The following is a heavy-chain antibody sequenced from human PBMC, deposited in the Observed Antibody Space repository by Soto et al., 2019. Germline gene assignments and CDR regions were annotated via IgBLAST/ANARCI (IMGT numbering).Heavy chain of an antibody. J-gene: IGHJ3*02. Sequence: PSETLSLTCPFSSAPVSSTTYTWGWIRQPPGKGLEWVASVYYGGRSYYNPSLNSRVTISVDTSKNQFSLRLSSVTAADTAVYYCANLDMITFGGIIGPNDEFDIWGQGTMVTVSS. CDR3: ANLDMITFGGIIGPNDEFDI. CDR2: VYYGGRS. V-gene: IGHV4-39*01. D-gene: IGHD3-16*01. CDR1: SAPVSSTTYT.